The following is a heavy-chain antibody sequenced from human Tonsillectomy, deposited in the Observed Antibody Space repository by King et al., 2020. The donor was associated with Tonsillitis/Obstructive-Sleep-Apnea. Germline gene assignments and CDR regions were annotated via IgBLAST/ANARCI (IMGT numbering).Heavy chain of an antibody. CDR2: IYYSGST. D-gene: IGHD6-19*01. CDR1: GDSISSYY. Sequence: QLQESGPGLVKPSETLSLTCTVSGDSISSYYWSWIRQPPGKGLEWIGYIYYSGSTNYNPSLKSRVTILVDTSKNQFSLKLSSVTAADTAVYYCAMTIAVAGTRGFDYWGQGTLVTVSS. J-gene: IGHJ4*02. V-gene: IGHV4-59*01. CDR3: AMTIAVAGTRGFDY.